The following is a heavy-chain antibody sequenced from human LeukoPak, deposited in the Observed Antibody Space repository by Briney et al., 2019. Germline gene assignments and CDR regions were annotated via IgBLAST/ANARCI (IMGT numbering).Heavy chain of an antibody. J-gene: IGHJ4*02. CDR3: ARARVMVRGVILDY. CDR2: IYYSGST. Sequence: SETLSLTCTVSGGSISSSSYYWGWIRQPPGKGLEWIGSIYYSGSTYYNPSLKSRVTISVDTSKNQFSLKLSSVTAADTAVYYCARARVMVRGVILDYWGQGTLVTVSS. V-gene: IGHV4-39*07. CDR1: GGSISSSSYY. D-gene: IGHD3-10*01.